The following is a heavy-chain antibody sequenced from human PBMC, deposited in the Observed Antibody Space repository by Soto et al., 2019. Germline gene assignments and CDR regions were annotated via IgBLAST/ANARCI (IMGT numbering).Heavy chain of an antibody. CDR3: ARPANTVADHFDL. V-gene: IGHV5-51*01. Sequence: GESLKISCQVSGYTFTIYWIGWVRQMPGKGLEWMGIIHPSDSDTRYSPSFQGQVTISADQSINTAYLQWDSLKASDTAIYYCARPANTVADHFDLWGQGTPVTVS. CDR2: IHPSDSDT. J-gene: IGHJ4*02. CDR1: GYTFTIYW. D-gene: IGHD4-17*01.